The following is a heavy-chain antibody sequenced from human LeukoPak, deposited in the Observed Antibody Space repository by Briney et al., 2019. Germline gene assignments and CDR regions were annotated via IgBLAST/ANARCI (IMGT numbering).Heavy chain of an antibody. CDR1: GFTFSSYA. D-gene: IGHD3-16*01. V-gene: IGHV3-64*01. CDR2: ISSNGGST. J-gene: IGHJ4*02. CDR3: ARGRGD. Sequence: GGSLRLSCAASGFTFSSYAMHWVRQAPGKGLEYVSAISSNGGSTYYANSVKGRFTISRDNSKNTLYLQMGSLRAEDMAVYYCARGRGDWGQGTLVTVSS.